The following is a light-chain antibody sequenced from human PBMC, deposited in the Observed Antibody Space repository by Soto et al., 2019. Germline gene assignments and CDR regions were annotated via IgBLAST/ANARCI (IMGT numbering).Light chain of an antibody. CDR2: DDN. J-gene: IGLJ1*01. CDR1: SSNIGGNS. V-gene: IGLV1-51*01. CDR3: GSWDSSLSAYV. Sequence: QSVMTQPPSVSAAPGQKVTISVSGSSSNIGGNSVSWYQQLPGTAPKLLIYDDNKRPSGIPDRFSGSKSGTSATLGITGFQTGDEADYYCGSWDSSLSAYVFGTGTKLTVL.